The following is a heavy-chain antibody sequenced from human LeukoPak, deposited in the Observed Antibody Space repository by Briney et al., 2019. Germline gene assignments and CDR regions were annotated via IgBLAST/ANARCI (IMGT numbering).Heavy chain of an antibody. CDR3: ARLGYSSGWSRFDP. CDR1: GGSFSGYY. V-gene: IGHV4-34*01. J-gene: IGHJ5*02. CDR2: INHSGST. Sequence: PSETLSLTCAVYGGSFSGYYWSWLRQPPGKGLEWIGEINHSGSTNYNPSLKSRVTISADTSKNQFSLKLSSVTAADTAVYYCARLGYSSGWSRFDPWGQGTLVTVSS. D-gene: IGHD6-19*01.